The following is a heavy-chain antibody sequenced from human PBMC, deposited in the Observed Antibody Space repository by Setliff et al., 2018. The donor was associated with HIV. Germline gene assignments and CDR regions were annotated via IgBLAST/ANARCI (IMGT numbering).Heavy chain of an antibody. CDR2: IFSSGST. V-gene: IGHV4-4*09. CDR3: ARMGIVVVVAAPNWYFDL. Sequence: SETLSLTCTVSGGSISSYCWNWIRQSPGRGLEWIGFIFSSGSTKYNPSLQSRVTMSIDTSKNQFSLKLSSVTAADTAVYYCARMGIVVVVAAPNWYFDLWGRGTLVTVSS. J-gene: IGHJ2*01. CDR1: GGSISSYC. D-gene: IGHD2-15*01.